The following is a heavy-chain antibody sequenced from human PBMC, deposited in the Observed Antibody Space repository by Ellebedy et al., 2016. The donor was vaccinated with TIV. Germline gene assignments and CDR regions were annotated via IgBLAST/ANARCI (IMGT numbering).Heavy chain of an antibody. CDR2: INHSGST. V-gene: IGHV4-34*01. J-gene: IGHJ5*02. D-gene: IGHD6-13*01. Sequence: GSLRLXXTVSGGSISSYYWGWIRQPPGKGLEWIGEINHSGSTNYNPSLKSRVTISVDTSKNQFSLKLSSVTAADTAVYYCASLNRGIAAAGTWGQGTLVTVSS. CDR1: GGSISSYY. CDR3: ASLNRGIAAAGT.